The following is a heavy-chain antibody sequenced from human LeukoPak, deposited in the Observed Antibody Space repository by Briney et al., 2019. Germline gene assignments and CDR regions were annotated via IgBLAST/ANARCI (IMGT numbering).Heavy chain of an antibody. J-gene: IGHJ4*02. CDR1: GGSISSGSYY. V-gene: IGHV4-39*01. D-gene: IGHD3-22*01. CDR3: AKSFHHYDSSGPYDY. Sequence: SETLSLTCTVSGGSISSGSYYWGWIRQPPGKGLEWIGTIYYSGSTYYNPSLKSRVTISVDTSKNQFSLKLSSVTAADTAVYYCAKSFHHYDSSGPYDYWGQGTLVTVSS. CDR2: IYYSGST.